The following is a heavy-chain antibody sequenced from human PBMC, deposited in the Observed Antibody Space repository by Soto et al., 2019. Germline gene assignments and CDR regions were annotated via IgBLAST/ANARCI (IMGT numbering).Heavy chain of an antibody. D-gene: IGHD6-19*01. CDR1: GFTFNSYG. Sequence: PGGSLILSCAASGFTFNSYGIHWVRQAPGKGLEWVAVISHDGSKTNYADSVKGRVTISRDNSKHTVYLQMNSLRAGDTAVYYWASHSTGWYESNFDYWGQGTLVTVSS. CDR2: ISHDGSKT. V-gene: IGHV3-30*03. J-gene: IGHJ4*02. CDR3: ASHSTGWYESNFDY.